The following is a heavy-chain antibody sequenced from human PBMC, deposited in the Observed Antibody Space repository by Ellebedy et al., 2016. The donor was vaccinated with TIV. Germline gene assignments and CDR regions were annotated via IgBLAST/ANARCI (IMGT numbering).Heavy chain of an antibody. V-gene: IGHV1-58*01. J-gene: IGHJ5*02. D-gene: IGHD3-22*01. CDR1: GFTFTSSA. CDR2: IVVGSGNT. CDR3: AADRDSSGYYPIGFDP. Sequence: SVKVSCXASGFTFTSSAVQWVRQAPGQRLEWIGWIVVGSGNTNYAQKFQERVTITRDMSTSTAYMELSSLRSEDTAVYYCAADRDSSGYYPIGFDPWGQGTLVTVSS.